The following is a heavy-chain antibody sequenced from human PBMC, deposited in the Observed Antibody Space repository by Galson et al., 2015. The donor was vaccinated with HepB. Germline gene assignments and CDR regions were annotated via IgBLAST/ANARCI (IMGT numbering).Heavy chain of an antibody. J-gene: IGHJ4*02. Sequence: SLRLSCAASGFTFSSYWMSWVRQAPGKGLEWVANIKQDGSEKYYVDSVKGRFTISRDNVKNSLFLQMNSLRVEDTAVYYCARGVSGAPGDYWGQGTLVTVSS. D-gene: IGHD3-3*01. V-gene: IGHV3-7*03. CDR1: GFTFSSYW. CDR2: IKQDGSEK. CDR3: ARGVSGAPGDY.